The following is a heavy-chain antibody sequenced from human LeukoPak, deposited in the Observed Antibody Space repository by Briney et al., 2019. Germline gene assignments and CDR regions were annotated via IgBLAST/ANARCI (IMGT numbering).Heavy chain of an antibody. CDR3: ARGQQWLVPLAAFDI. CDR2: INPNSGGT. J-gene: IGHJ3*02. Sequence: KVSCKASGYTFTGYYMHWVRQAPGQGLEWMGWINPNSGGTNYAQKFQGRVTMTRDTSISTAYMELSRLRSDDTAVYYCARGQQWLVPLAAFDIWGQGTMVTVSS. CDR1: GYTFTGYY. D-gene: IGHD6-19*01. V-gene: IGHV1-2*02.